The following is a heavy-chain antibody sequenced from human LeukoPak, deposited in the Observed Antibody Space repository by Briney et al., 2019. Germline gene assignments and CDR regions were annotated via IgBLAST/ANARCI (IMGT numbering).Heavy chain of an antibody. J-gene: IGHJ5*02. V-gene: IGHV5-51*01. CDR1: GYSFTNCW. D-gene: IGHD3-3*01. Sequence: GESLKISCKGSGYSFTNCWIGWVRQMPGKGLEWMGIIYPDDSNTKYSPSFQGLVTISADKSISTAYLQWSSLKASDTAMYYCARQSITIFGVPRGWFDPWGQGTLVTVSS. CDR2: IYPDDSNT. CDR3: ARQSITIFGVPRGWFDP.